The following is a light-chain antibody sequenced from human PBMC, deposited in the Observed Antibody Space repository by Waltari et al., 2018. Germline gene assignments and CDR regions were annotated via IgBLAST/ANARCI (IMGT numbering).Light chain of an antibody. CDR3: CSYAGSDTFRAWV. CDR1: SSDVGGYNY. CDR2: DVS. Sequence: QSALTQPRSVSGSPGQSVTISCTGTSSDVGGYNYVSWYQQHPGKAPKLMIYDVSTRPSGVPDRCSGSKSGNTAYLTISGLQAEDEADYYCCSYAGSDTFRAWVFGGGTKLTVL. J-gene: IGLJ3*02. V-gene: IGLV2-11*01.